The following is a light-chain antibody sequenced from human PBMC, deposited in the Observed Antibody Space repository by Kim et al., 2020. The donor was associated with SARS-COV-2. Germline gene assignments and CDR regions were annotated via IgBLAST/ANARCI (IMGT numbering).Light chain of an antibody. CDR2: VGTGGIVG. CDR1: SGYSNYK. V-gene: IGLV9-49*01. CDR3: GADHGSGSNFVWV. Sequence: TCTMGSGYSNYKVDGYQQRPGKGPRFVMRVGTGGIVGSKGDGIPDRFSVLGSGLNRYLTIKNIQEEDESDYHCGADHGSGSNFVWVFGGGTQLNVL. J-gene: IGLJ3*02.